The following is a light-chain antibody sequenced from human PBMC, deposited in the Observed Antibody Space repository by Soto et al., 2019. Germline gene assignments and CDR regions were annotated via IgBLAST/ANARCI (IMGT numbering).Light chain of an antibody. Sequence: IEMTQSPGTLSVSPGERATLSCRASLSVSANLAWYQQKPGQAPRLLIFGASSRATDIPARFTGSGSGTEFTLTISGLQSEDCGVYYCQQYHTWLWTFGQGTKVEIK. V-gene: IGKV3-15*01. CDR2: GAS. CDR3: QQYHTWLWT. CDR1: LSVSAN. J-gene: IGKJ1*01.